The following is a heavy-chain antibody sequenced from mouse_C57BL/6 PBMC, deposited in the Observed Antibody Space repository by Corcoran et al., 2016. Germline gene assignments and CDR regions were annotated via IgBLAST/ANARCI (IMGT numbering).Heavy chain of an antibody. Sequence: QIQLVQSGPELKKPGETVKISCKAAGYTFTTYEMSWVKQAPGKGLKWMGWINTYSGVPTYADDFKGRFAFSLETSANTAYLQINNLKNEDTATYFCALDGYPFAYWCQGTLVTVSA. CDR1: GYTFTTYE. J-gene: IGHJ3*01. V-gene: IGHV9-3*01. D-gene: IGHD2-3*01. CDR2: INTYSGVP. CDR3: ALDGYPFAY.